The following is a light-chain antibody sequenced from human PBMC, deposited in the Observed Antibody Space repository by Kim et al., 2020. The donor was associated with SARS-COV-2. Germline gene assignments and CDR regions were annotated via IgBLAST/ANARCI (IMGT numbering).Light chain of an antibody. Sequence: GQSITISCTGTSSDVGNYNLVSWYQQPPGKAPKLMIYEVTKRPSGVPNRFSGSKSGNTASLTISGLQAEDEADYYCCSYAGSSTYVFGTGTKVTVL. CDR3: CSYAGSSTYV. CDR1: SSDVGNYNL. V-gene: IGLV2-23*02. J-gene: IGLJ1*01. CDR2: EVT.